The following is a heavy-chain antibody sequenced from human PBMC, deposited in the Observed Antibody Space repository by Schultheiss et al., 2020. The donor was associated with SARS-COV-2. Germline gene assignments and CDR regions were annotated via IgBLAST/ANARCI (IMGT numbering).Heavy chain of an antibody. J-gene: IGHJ4*02. D-gene: IGHD1-26*01. Sequence: SQTLSLTCTVSGGSISSGGYYWSWIRQPPGKGLEWIGYIYHSGSTYYNPSLKSRVTISVDTSKNQFSLKLSSVTAADTAVYYCARDDGGATTYRYWGQGTLVTVSS. CDR2: IYHSGST. CDR1: GGSISSGGYY. CDR3: ARDDGGATTYRY. V-gene: IGHV4-30-2*01.